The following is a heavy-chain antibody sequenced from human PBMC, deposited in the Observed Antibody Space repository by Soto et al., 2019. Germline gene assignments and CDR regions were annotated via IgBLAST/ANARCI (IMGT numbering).Heavy chain of an antibody. Sequence: GGSLRLSCAASGFTFSSYWMHWVRQAPGKGLVWVSRINSDGSSTSYADSVKGRFTISRDNSKNTLYLQMNSLRDEDTPVYYCAREGCPNWGSFCYYYYMDVWGKGTTVTVSS. CDR1: GFTFSSYW. V-gene: IGHV3-74*01. J-gene: IGHJ6*03. CDR2: INSDGSST. D-gene: IGHD7-27*01. CDR3: AREGCPNWGSFCYYYYMDV.